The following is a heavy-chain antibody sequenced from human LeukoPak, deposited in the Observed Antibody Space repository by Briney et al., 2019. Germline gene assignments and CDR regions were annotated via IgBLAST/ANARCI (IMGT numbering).Heavy chain of an antibody. CDR3: ARVSTGGYSPLSK. D-gene: IGHD5-18*01. CDR1: GFTFSSYW. V-gene: IGHV3-74*01. CDR2: INSDGSST. Sequence: PGGSLRLSCAASGFTFSSYWMHWVRQAPGKGLVWVSRINSDGSSTSYADSVKGRFTISRGNAKNTLYLQMNSLRAEDTAVYYCARVSTGGYSPLSKWGQGTLVTVSS. J-gene: IGHJ4*02.